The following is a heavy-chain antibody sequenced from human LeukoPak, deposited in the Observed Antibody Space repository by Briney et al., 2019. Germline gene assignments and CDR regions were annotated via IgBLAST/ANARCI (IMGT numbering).Heavy chain of an antibody. CDR1: GFTFSSYA. CDR3: ARADALTFLPEGGGIDY. Sequence: GGSLRLSRAASGFTFSSYAMHWVRQAPGKGLEWVAVISYDGSNKYYADSVKGRFTISRDNSKNTLYLQMNSLGAEDTAVYYCARADALTFLPEGGGIDYWGQGTLVTVSS. CDR2: ISYDGSNK. V-gene: IGHV3-30-3*01. D-gene: IGHD3-16*01. J-gene: IGHJ4*02.